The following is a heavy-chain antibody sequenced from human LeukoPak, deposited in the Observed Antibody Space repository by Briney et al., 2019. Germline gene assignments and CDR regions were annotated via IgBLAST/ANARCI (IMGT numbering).Heavy chain of an antibody. CDR2: NIPIFGTA. CDR3: ATTSDSSGWYGDAFDI. D-gene: IGHD6-19*01. J-gene: IGHJ3*02. Sequence: SVKVSCKASGGTFSSYAISWVRQAPGQGLEWMGGNIPIFGTANYAQKFQGRVTITADESTSTAYMELSSLRSEDTAVYYCATTSDSSGWYGDAFDIWGQGTMVTVSS. V-gene: IGHV1-69*13. CDR1: GGTFSSYA.